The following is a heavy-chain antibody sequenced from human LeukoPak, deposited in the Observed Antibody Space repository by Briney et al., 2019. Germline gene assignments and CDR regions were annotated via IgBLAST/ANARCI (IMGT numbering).Heavy chain of an antibody. CDR1: GGSFSGYY. D-gene: IGHD5-18*01. CDR2: INHSGST. Sequence: SETLSLTCAVYGGSFSGYYWSWIRQPPGKGLEWIGEINHSGSTNYNPSLKSRVTISVDTSKNQFSLKLSSVTAADTAVYYCARDQDRRLYSYGYPPWFDPWGQGTLVTVSS. V-gene: IGHV4-34*01. J-gene: IGHJ5*02. CDR3: ARDQDRRLYSYGYPPWFDP.